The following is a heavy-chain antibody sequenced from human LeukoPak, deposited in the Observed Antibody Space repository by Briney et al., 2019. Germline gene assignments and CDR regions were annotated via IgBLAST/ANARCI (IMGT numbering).Heavy chain of an antibody. D-gene: IGHD2-2*01. V-gene: IGHV4-34*01. CDR2: INHSGRT. J-gene: IGHJ6*02. Sequence: SETLSPTCAVYGGSFSGYYWSWIRQPPGKGLEWIGEINHSGRTNYNPSLKSRVTISVDTSKNQFSLKLSSVTAADTAVYYCARGKGYCSSTSCYRYYYYGMDVWGQGTTVTVSS. CDR3: ARGKGYCSSTSCYRYYYYGMDV. CDR1: GGSFSGYY.